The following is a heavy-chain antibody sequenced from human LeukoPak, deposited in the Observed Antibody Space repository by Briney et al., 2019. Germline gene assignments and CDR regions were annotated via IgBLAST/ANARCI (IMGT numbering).Heavy chain of an antibody. J-gene: IGHJ3*02. V-gene: IGHV1-2*02. Sequence: GASXKVSCKASGYTFTGYYMHWVRQAPGQGLEWMGWINPNSGGTNYAQKFQGRVTMTRDTSISTAYMELSRLRSDDTAVYYCARSEIIVGATGDAFDIWGQGTMVTVSS. D-gene: IGHD1-26*01. CDR2: INPNSGGT. CDR1: GYTFTGYY. CDR3: ARSEIIVGATGDAFDI.